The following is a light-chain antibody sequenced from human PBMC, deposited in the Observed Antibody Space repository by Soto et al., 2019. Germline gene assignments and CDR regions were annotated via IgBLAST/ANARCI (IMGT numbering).Light chain of an antibody. Sequence: QSALTQAASVSGSPGQSITISCTGTSSGVGCYNYVSWYQQHAGKARKLIIYDVSKRPSGVSDRCAGSKSGNTASLTISGLQAEDGADYYCSSYTSTNTWVFGGGTKLTVL. CDR2: DVS. CDR3: SSYTSTNTWV. J-gene: IGLJ3*02. V-gene: IGLV2-14*01. CDR1: SSGVGCYNY.